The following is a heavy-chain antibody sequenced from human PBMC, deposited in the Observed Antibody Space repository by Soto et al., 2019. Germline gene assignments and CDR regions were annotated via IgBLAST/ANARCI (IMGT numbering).Heavy chain of an antibody. J-gene: IGHJ4*02. Sequence: ASVKVSCKASGYTFTTYSMHWVGQTPGHGLEGMGVINPRGGRTSYAQKFQGRVTMTRDTSTSTGHVELSNLRSEDTAVYFCARDGGYAVLNGHYILLYYLENWGQG. D-gene: IGHD3-9*01. V-gene: IGHV1-46*01. CDR2: INPRGGRT. CDR3: ARDGGYAVLNGHYILLYYLEN. CDR1: GYTFTTYS.